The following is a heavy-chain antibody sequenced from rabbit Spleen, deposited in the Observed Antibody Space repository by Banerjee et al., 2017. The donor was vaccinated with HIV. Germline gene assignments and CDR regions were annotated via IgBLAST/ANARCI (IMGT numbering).Heavy chain of an antibody. V-gene: IGHV1S40*01. Sequence: EESGGGLVKPGGTLTLTCKASGIDFSSYYYMCWGRQAPGKGLEWIACIDSGSSGFTYFASWAKGRFTISKTSSTTVTLQMTSLTAADTATYFCARDLVAVIGWNFNLWGPGTLVTVS. D-gene: IGHD1-1*01. J-gene: IGHJ4*01. CDR1: GIDFSSYYY. CDR3: ARDLVAVIGWNFNL. CDR2: IDSGSSGFT.